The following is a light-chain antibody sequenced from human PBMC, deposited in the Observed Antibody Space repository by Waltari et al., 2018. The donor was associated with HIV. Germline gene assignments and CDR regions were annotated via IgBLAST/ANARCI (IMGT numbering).Light chain of an antibody. J-gene: IGLJ3*02. CDR1: SSNIGSNY. V-gene: IGLV1-47*01. CDR2: RNN. Sequence: QSVLTQPPSASGTPGQRVTMSCSESSSNIGSNYVYWYRQLPGTAPKLLIYRNNQRPSGVPDRFSGSKSGTSASLAISGLRSEDEADYYCTAWDASLSVWVFGGGTKLTVL. CDR3: TAWDASLSVWV.